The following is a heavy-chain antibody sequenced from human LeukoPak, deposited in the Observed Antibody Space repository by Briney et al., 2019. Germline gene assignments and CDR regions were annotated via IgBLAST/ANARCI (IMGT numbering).Heavy chain of an antibody. CDR1: GFNFSNHE. D-gene: IGHD3/OR15-3a*01. CDR3: ARDWTGWSFDP. Sequence: PGGSLRLSCAASGFNFSNHEMNWVRQAPGKGLEWISYISDSGSTIYYSDSVKGRFTTSRDNAKNSLYLQMSSLRAEDTAVYYCARDWTGWSFDPWGQGTLVTVSS. CDR2: ISDSGSTI. J-gene: IGHJ5*02. V-gene: IGHV3-48*03.